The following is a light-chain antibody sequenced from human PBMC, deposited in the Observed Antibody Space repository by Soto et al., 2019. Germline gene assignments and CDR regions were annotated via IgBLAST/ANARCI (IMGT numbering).Light chain of an antibody. Sequence: IGFTQSPSTLSLSPGERATLSFRASQSVSNNYLAWYQQKPGQAPRLLIYGASNRATGIPDRFSGSGSGTDFTLTISRLEPEDFAVYYCQQYGSSGTFGQGTKVDIK. CDR3: QQYGSSGT. V-gene: IGKV3-20*01. CDR1: QSVSNNY. J-gene: IGKJ1*01. CDR2: GAS.